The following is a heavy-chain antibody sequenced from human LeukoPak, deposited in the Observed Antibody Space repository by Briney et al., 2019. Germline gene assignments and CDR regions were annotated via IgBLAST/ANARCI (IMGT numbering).Heavy chain of an antibody. CDR2: IYTSGST. J-gene: IGHJ4*02. V-gene: IGHV4-61*02. CDR3: ARAPTISIAAAGTLNY. CDR1: GGSISSGSYY. Sequence: SETLSLTCTVSGGSISSGSYYWSWIRQPAGKGLEWIGRIYTSGSTNYNPSLKSRVTISVDKSKNQFSLKLSSVTAADTAVYYCARAPTISIAAAGTLNYWGQGTLVTVSS. D-gene: IGHD6-13*01.